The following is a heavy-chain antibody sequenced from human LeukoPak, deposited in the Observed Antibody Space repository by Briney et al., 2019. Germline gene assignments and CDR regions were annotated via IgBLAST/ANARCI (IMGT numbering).Heavy chain of an antibody. J-gene: IGHJ4*02. Sequence: SETLSLTCTVSGGSISSYYWSWIRQPPGKGLEWIGYIYYSGSTYYNPSLKSRVTISVDTSKNQFSLKLSSVTAADTAVYYCARELRGSGAFGYWGQGTLVTVSS. CDR3: ARELRGSGAFGY. CDR1: GGSISSYY. D-gene: IGHD3-10*01. V-gene: IGHV4-59*12. CDR2: IYYSGST.